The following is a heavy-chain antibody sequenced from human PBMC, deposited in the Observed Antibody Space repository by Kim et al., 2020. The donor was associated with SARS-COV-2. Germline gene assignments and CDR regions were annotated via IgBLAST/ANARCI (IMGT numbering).Heavy chain of an antibody. V-gene: IGHV4-34*01. J-gene: IGHJ4*02. CDR3: ATPDLYYDFWSGYWDY. Sequence: SLKSRVTISVDTSKTQFALKLSSVTAADTAVYYCATPDLYYDFWSGYWDYWGQGTLVTVSS. D-gene: IGHD3-3*01.